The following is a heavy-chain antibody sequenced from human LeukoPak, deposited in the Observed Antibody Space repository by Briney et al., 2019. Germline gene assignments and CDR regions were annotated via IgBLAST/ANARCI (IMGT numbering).Heavy chain of an antibody. D-gene: IGHD1-26*01. CDR2: ISDDGNNK. CDR1: GFTFSSLG. CDR3: AKVVYSGSYYLPSDY. V-gene: IGHV3-30*18. J-gene: IGHJ4*02. Sequence: SGGSLRLSCAASGFTFSSLGMHWVRQAPGKGLEWVAVISDDGNNKYYADSVKGRFTISRDNSKNTLYLQMNSLRAEDTAVYFCAKVVYSGSYYLPSDYWGQGTLVTVSS.